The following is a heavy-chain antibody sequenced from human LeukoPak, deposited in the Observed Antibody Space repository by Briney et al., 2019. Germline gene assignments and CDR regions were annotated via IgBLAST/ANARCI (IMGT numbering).Heavy chain of an antibody. Sequence: SQTLSLTCTVSGGSISSGSYYWSWIRQPAGKGLEWIGRIYTSGSTNYNPSLKSRVTISVDTSKNQFSLKLSSVTAADTAVYYCAREEEVLRYFDWLFNWFDPWGQGTLVTVSS. D-gene: IGHD3-9*01. CDR1: GGSISSGSYY. V-gene: IGHV4-61*02. CDR2: IYTSGST. J-gene: IGHJ5*02. CDR3: AREEEVLRYFDWLFNWFDP.